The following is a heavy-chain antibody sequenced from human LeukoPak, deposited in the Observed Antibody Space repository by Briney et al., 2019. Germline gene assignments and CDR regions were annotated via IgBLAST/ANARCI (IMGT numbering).Heavy chain of an antibody. J-gene: IGHJ4*02. V-gene: IGHV4-34*01. CDR3: ASRPSFEYSSSSARFDY. CDR2: INHSGST. Sequence: SETLSLTCAVYGGSFSGYYWSWIRQPPGKGLEWIGEINHSGSTNYNPSLKSRVTISVDKSKNQFSLKLSSVTAADTAVYYCASRPSFEYSSSSARFDYWGQGTLVTVSS. CDR1: GGSFSGYY. D-gene: IGHD6-6*01.